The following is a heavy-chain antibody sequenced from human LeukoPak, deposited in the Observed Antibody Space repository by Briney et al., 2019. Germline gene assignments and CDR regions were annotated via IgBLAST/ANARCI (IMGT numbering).Heavy chain of an antibody. Sequence: SETLSLTRTVSGGSISSGGYYWSWIRQHPGKGLEWIGYIYYSGSTYYNPSLKSRVTISVDTSKNQFSLKLSSVTAADTAVYYCARDQVVPAATYYYYYGMDVWGQGTTVTVSS. CDR1: GGSISSGGYY. D-gene: IGHD2-2*01. J-gene: IGHJ6*02. CDR3: ARDQVVPAATYYYYYGMDV. CDR2: IYYSGST. V-gene: IGHV4-31*03.